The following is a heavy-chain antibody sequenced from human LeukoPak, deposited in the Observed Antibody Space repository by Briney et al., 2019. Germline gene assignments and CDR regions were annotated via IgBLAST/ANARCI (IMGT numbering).Heavy chain of an antibody. CDR2: IKSKTDGGTT. J-gene: IGHJ4*02. V-gene: IGHV3-15*01. Sequence: PGGSLRLSCAASGXTFSNAWMSWVRQDPGKGLEWVGRIKSKTDGGTTDYAPPVKGRFTVSRDDSKNTLYLQMNSLKTEDTAVYYCTSEDQGGFDHWGQGTLVTVSS. CDR1: GXTFSNAW. CDR3: TSEDQGGFDH. D-gene: IGHD1-26*01.